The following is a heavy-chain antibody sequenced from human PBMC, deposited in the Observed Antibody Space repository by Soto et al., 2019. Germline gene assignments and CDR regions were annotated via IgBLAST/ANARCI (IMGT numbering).Heavy chain of an antibody. D-gene: IGHD2-15*01. CDR1: GGSISSSNW. J-gene: IGHJ6*02. Sequence: SETLSLTCAVSGGSISSSNWWSWVRQPPGKGLEWIGEIYHSGSTNYNPSLKSRVTISVDKSKNQFSLKLSSVTAADTAVYYCARTNWTRYCSGGSCYSNYYYGMDVWGQGTTVTVS. CDR2: IYHSGST. CDR3: ARTNWTRYCSGGSCYSNYYYGMDV. V-gene: IGHV4-4*02.